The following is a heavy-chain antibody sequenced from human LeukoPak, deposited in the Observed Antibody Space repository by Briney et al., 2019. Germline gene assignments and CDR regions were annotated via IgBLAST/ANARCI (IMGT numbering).Heavy chain of an antibody. CDR2: IIPIFGTA. CDR3: ARETHYDYVWGSYRSPTFDY. CDR1: GGTFSSYA. J-gene: IGHJ4*02. D-gene: IGHD3-16*02. Sequence: PVKVSCKASGGTFSSYAISWVRQAPGQGLEWMGGIIPIFGTANYAQKFQGRVTITADESTSTAYMELSSLRSEDTAVYYCARETHYDYVWGSYRSPTFDYWGQGTLVTVSS. V-gene: IGHV1-69*13.